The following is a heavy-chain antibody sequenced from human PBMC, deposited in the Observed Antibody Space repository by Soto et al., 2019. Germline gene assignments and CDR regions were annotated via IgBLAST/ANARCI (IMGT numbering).Heavy chain of an antibody. V-gene: IGHV1-18*01. D-gene: IGHD6-19*01. J-gene: IGHJ4*02. Sequence: WASVKVSCKTSGYTFTSYGISWVRQAPGQGLEWMGWISAYNGNTNYAQKFQGRVTMTTDTSTSTAYMELRSLRSDDTAMYYCARDYFIAVAATFDYWGQGTLVTVSS. CDR2: ISAYNGNT. CDR1: GYTFTSYG. CDR3: ARDYFIAVAATFDY.